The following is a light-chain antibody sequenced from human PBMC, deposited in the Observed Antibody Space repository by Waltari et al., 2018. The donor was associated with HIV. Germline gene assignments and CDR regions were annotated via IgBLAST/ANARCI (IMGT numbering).Light chain of an antibody. CDR1: SSNIGAGYE. Sequence: QSVLTQPPSVSGAPGQRVTISCPGSSSNIGAGYEVHWYQQLPGTAPKLLSYGNRHRPSGVPDRFSGSKAGTSASLAITWLQAEDEADYYCQSYDSSLSGYVVFGGGTKLTVL. CDR2: GNR. CDR3: QSYDSSLSGYVV. J-gene: IGLJ2*01. V-gene: IGLV1-40*01.